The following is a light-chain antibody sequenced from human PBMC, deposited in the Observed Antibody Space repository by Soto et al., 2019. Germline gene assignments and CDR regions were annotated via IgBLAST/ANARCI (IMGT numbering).Light chain of an antibody. CDR1: QSGPTTS. CDR3: QLYGDSPPYT. CDR2: GAS. J-gene: IGKJ2*01. Sequence: VLTQSPVTLSLSPGERVTLSCGATQSGPTTSIVWYQHRPGLAPRLLVDGASRRATGIPDRISGGASHLIIISLQPEDFAVVYCQLYGDSPPYTFGQGTKVEIK. V-gene: IGKV3D-20*01.